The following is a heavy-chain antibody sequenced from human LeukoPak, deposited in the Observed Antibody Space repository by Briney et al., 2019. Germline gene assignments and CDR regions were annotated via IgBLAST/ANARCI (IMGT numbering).Heavy chain of an antibody. CDR3: ARHSSRWYDGGINWFDP. J-gene: IGHJ5*02. D-gene: IGHD6-19*01. CDR1: GFTFSNYA. Sequence: GGSLRLSCAASGFTFSNYAMHWVRQAPDKGLEWMAIVSYDGNAKYYVDSVKGRFTISRDNSKNTLYLQMNSLRAEDTAVYYCARHSSRWYDGGINWFDPWGQGTLVTVSS. CDR2: VSYDGNAK. V-gene: IGHV3-30*04.